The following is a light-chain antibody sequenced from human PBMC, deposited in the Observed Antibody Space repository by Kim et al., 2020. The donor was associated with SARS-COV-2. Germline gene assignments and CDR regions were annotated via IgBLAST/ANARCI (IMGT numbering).Light chain of an antibody. CDR1: SRDIGSYDR. CDR2: EVD. J-gene: IGLJ2*01. Sequence: GQSVTISCTGTSRDIGSYDRVSWYQQFPGTAPRLVIFEVDNRPSGVPDRFSGSKSGNAASLTISGLQTEDEADYYCSSYTTYKTVIFGGGTQLTVL. V-gene: IGLV2-18*02. CDR3: SSYTTYKTVI.